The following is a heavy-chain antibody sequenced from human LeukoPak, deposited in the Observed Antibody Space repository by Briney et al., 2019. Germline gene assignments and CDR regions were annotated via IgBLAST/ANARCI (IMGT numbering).Heavy chain of an antibody. D-gene: IGHD3-3*01. J-gene: IGHJ4*02. V-gene: IGHV1-69*04. Sequence: SVKVSCKASGGTFSSYAISWVRQAPGQGLEWMGRIIPILGIANYAQKFQGRVTITADKSTSTAYMELSSLRSEDTAVYYCAAAQQYYDFWSGYYLWGQGTLVTVSS. CDR3: AAAQQYYDFWSGYYL. CDR2: IIPILGIA. CDR1: GGTFSSYA.